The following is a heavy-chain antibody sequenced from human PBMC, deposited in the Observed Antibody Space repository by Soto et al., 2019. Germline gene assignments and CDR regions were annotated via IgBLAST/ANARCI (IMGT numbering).Heavy chain of an antibody. V-gene: IGHV1-2*04. J-gene: IGHJ5*02. CDR3: ARGLIAAAGYKYNWFDP. Sequence: GASVKVSCKASGYTFTGYYMHWVRQAPGQGLEWMGWINPNSGGTNYAQKFQGWVTMTRDTSISTAYMELSRLRSDDTAVYYCARGLIAAAGYKYNWFDPWGQGTLVTVS. CDR2: INPNSGGT. D-gene: IGHD6-13*01. CDR1: GYTFTGYY.